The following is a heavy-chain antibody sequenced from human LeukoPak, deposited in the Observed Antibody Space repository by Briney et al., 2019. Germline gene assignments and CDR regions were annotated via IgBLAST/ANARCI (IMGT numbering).Heavy chain of an antibody. J-gene: IGHJ4*02. D-gene: IGHD6-13*01. CDR2: ISYDGSNK. V-gene: IGHV3-30*18. CDR3: AKDRFRVGSSWYDY. Sequence: KPGGSLRLSCAASGFTLSSYGMHWVRQAPGKGLEWVAVISYDGSNKYYADSVKGRFTISRDNSKNTLYLQMNGLRAEDTAVYYCAKDRFRVGSSWYDYWGQGTLVTVSS. CDR1: GFTLSSYG.